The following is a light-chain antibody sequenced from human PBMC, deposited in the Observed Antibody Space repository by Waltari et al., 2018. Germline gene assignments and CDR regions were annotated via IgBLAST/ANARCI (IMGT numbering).Light chain of an antibody. V-gene: IGKV2-28*01. J-gene: IGKJ2*01. CDR2: LGS. CDR1: QSLLHSNGYNY. CDR3: MQILQPART. Sequence: DILMTQSPLSLPVTPGAPASISCRSSQSLLHSNGYNYLDWYLQKPGQSPQVLIYLGSNRASGVPDRFSGSGSGTDFTLNISRVEAEDVGVYYCMQILQPARTFGQGTRLEIE.